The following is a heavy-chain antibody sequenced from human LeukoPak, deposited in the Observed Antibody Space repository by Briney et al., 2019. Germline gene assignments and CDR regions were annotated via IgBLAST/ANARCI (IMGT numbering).Heavy chain of an antibody. D-gene: IGHD3-9*01. CDR2: IYPSGHT. V-gene: IGHV4-4*07. CDR1: GGSINSYY. Sequence: PSETLSLTCTVSGGSINSYYWSWIRPPAGKGLEWIGRIYPSGHTNYNPSLKSRVTMSIDTSKNQFSLKVNSVTAADTAVYYCARAGGAGFDILTGYYNWFDPWGQGTLVTVSS. J-gene: IGHJ5*02. CDR3: ARAGGAGFDILTGYYNWFDP.